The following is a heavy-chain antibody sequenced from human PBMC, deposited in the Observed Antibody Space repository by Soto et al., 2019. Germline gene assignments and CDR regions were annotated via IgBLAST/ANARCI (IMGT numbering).Heavy chain of an antibody. CDR3: ARPRHSYGRGYDAFDI. V-gene: IGHV4-39*01. D-gene: IGHD5-18*01. Sequence: SETLSLTCTVSGGSISSSSDYWGWISQPPGKGLEWIGSIYYSGSTYYNPSLKSRVTISVDTSKNQFSLKLSSVTAADTAVYYCARPRHSYGRGYDAFDIWGQGTMVTVSS. J-gene: IGHJ3*02. CDR1: GGSISSSSDY. CDR2: IYYSGST.